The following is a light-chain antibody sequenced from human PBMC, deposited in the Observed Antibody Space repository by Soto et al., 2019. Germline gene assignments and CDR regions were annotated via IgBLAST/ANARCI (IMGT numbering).Light chain of an antibody. CDR1: SSNIGSNT. CDR2: ANN. J-gene: IGLJ3*02. CDR3: APWDDSLNCPV. V-gene: IGLV1-44*01. Sequence: QAVVTQPPSASGTPGQRVTISCSGSSSNIGSNTVNWYQQLPGTAPKLLIYANNQRPSGVPDRFSGSKSGTSASLAISGLQSEDEADYYCAPWDDSLNCPVFGGGTKLTVL.